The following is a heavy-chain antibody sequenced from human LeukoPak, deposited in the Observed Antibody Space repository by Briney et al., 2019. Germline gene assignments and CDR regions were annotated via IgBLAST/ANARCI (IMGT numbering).Heavy chain of an antibody. CDR2: INHSGST. CDR1: GGSFSGYY. CDR3: TRHTGTTTYDY. D-gene: IGHD4-17*01. Sequence: SETLSLTCAVYGGSFSGYYWSWIRQPPGKGLEWIGEINHSGSTNYNPSLKSRVTISVDTSKNQFSLKLSSLTAADTAVYYCTRHTGTTTYDYWGQGTLVTVSS. J-gene: IGHJ4*02. V-gene: IGHV4-34*01.